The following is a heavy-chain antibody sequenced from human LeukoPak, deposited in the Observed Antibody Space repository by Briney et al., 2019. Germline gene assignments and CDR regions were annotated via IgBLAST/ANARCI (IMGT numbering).Heavy chain of an antibody. CDR1: GFTFSTYA. J-gene: IGHJ4*02. CDR3: TRDLTGHYSIGY. V-gene: IGHV3-30*04. CDR2: ISNNGRNK. D-gene: IGHD3-22*01. Sequence: GGSLRLSCAASGFTFSTYAIHWVRQAPGKGLEWVAFISNNGRNKDYADSVKGRFTISRDNSKNTLYLQVNSLRPDDTAVYYCTRDLTGHYSIGYWGQGTLVTVSS.